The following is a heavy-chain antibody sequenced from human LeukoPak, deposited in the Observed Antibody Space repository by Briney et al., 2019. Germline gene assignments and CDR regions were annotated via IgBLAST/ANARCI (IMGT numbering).Heavy chain of an antibody. D-gene: IGHD3/OR15-3a*01. CDR3: ARGGGTGRPPYCGDY. Sequence: SETLSLTCAVYGGSFSGYYWSWIRQPPGKGLEWIGEINHSGSTNYNPSLKSRVTISVDTSKNQFSLKLSSVTAADTAVYYCARGGGTGRPPYCGDYWGQGTLVTVSS. V-gene: IGHV4-34*01. CDR2: INHSGST. J-gene: IGHJ4*02. CDR1: GGSFSGYY.